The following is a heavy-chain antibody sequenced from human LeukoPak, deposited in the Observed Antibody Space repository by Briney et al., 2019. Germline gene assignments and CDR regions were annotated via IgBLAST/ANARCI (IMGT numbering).Heavy chain of an antibody. CDR1: GFTFSSYA. CDR2: ISDSGDST. V-gene: IGHV3-23*01. J-gene: IGHJ5*02. CDR3: AKETSYTPWFDP. Sequence: GGSLRLSCAASGFTFSSYAMSWVRQAPGKGLEWVSAISDSGDSTYYADSVKGRFTTSRDNSKNTLYLQMDSLRAEDTAVYYCAKETSYTPWFDPWGQGTLVTVSS. D-gene: IGHD2-2*02.